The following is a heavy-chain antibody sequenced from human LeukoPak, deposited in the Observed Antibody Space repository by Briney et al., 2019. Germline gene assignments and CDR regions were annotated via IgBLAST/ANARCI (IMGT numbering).Heavy chain of an antibody. CDR1: GFTFSSYA. D-gene: IGHD3-9*01. V-gene: IGHV3-23*01. CDR3: ASNILTGYYPDFFDY. CDR2: ISDNGGNT. J-gene: IGHJ4*02. Sequence: GPLRLSCAASGFTFSSYAMNWVRQAPGKGLEWVSAISDNGGNTYYADSVKGRFTISRDNSKNTLYLQMSSLRAEDTAVYYCASNILTGYYPDFFDYWGQGTLVTVSS.